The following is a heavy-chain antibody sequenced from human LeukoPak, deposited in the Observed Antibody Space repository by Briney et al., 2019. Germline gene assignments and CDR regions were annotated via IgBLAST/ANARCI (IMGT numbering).Heavy chain of an antibody. CDR3: ASLDCSSTSCSIRGYY. CDR2: IYHSGST. J-gene: IGHJ4*02. Sequence: SETLSLTCAVSGYSISSGYYCGWIRQPPGKGLEWIGSIYHSGSTYYNPSLKSRVTISVDTSKNQFSLKLSSVTAADTAVYYCASLDCSSTSCSIRGYYWGQGTLVTVSS. D-gene: IGHD2-2*01. CDR1: GYSISSGYY. V-gene: IGHV4-38-2*01.